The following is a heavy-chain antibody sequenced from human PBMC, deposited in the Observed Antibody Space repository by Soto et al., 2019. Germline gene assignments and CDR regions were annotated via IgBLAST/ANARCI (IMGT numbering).Heavy chain of an antibody. CDR3: ASDRSGYYPKYYFDY. V-gene: IGHV3-33*01. CDR1: GFTFSSYG. Sequence: QVQLVESGGGVVQPGRSLRLSCAASGFTFSSYGMHWVRQAPGKGLEWVAVIWYDGSNKYYADSVKGRFTISRDNSKNTLYLQMNSLRAEDTAVYYCASDRSGYYPKYYFDYWGQGTLVTVSS. D-gene: IGHD3-22*01. CDR2: IWYDGSNK. J-gene: IGHJ4*02.